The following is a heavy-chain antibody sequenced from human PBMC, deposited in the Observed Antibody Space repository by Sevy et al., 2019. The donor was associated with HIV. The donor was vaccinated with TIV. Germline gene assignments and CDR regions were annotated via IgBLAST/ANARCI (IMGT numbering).Heavy chain of an antibody. J-gene: IGHJ6*02. CDR2: IYYNGNA. V-gene: IGHV4-59*11. CDR3: ARDMDNFYGMDL. CDR1: GVSISTHS. D-gene: IGHD3-10*01. Sequence: SETLSLTCTVSGVSISTHSWSWIRQPPGKGLEYIGYIYYNGNANYNPSFQSRVTISGDTSMNQLSLKLTSVTAADTAVYYCARDMDNFYGMDLWGQGTTVTVSS.